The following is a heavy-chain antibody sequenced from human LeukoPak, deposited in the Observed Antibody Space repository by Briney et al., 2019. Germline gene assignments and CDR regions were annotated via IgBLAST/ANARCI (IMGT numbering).Heavy chain of an antibody. D-gene: IGHD3-22*01. V-gene: IGHV3-7*01. J-gene: IGHJ4*02. CDR3: ARDQRAYYYDSSGYDFDY. CDR1: GFIFSSYW. Sequence: GGSLRLSCAASGFIFSSYWMSWVRQAPGKGLEWVANIKQDGSEKYYVDSVKGRFTISRDNAKNSLYLQMNSLRAEDTALYYCARDQRAYYYDSSGYDFDYWGQGTLVTVSS. CDR2: IKQDGSEK.